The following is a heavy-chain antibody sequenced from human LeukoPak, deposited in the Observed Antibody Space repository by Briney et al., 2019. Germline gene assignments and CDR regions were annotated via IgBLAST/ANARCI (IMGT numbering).Heavy chain of an antibody. V-gene: IGHV1-69*13. D-gene: IGHD2-15*01. Sequence: SVNVSCKASGGTFSSYAISWVRQAPGQGLEWMGGIIPIFGTANYAQKFQGRVTITADESTSTAYMELSSLRSEDTAVYYCARIVVVAVQYYYGMDVWGQGTTVTVSS. CDR1: GGTFSSYA. CDR2: IIPIFGTA. CDR3: ARIVVVAVQYYYGMDV. J-gene: IGHJ6*02.